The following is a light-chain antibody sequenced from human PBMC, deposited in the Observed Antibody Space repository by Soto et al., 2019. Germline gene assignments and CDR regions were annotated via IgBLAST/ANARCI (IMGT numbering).Light chain of an antibody. CDR2: DAS. CDR3: QQFNSYHT. V-gene: IGKV1-13*02. CDR1: QGISSA. J-gene: IGKJ2*01. Sequence: AIQLTQSPSSLSASVGDRVTITCRASQGISSALAWYQQKPGKAPKLLIYDASSLESGVPSRFSGSGSATDFTLTISSLQPEDFATYYCQQFNSYHTVGQGTKLEIK.